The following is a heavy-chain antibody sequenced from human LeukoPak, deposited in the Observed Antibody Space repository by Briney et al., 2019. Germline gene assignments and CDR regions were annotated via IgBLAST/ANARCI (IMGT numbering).Heavy chain of an antibody. D-gene: IGHD3-10*01. V-gene: IGHV1-24*01. CDR3: ATTPRNYYGSGSYYNVPYYYYMDV. Sequence: ASVKVSCKVSGYTLTELSMHWVRQAPGKGLEWMGGFDPEDGETIYAQKFQGRVTMTEDTSTDTAYMELSSLRSEDTAVYYCATTPRNYYGSGSYYNVPYYYYMDVWGKGTTVTVSS. CDR1: GYTLTELS. J-gene: IGHJ6*03. CDR2: FDPEDGET.